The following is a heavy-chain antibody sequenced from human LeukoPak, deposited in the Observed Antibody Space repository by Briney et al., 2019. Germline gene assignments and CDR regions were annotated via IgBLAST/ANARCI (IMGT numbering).Heavy chain of an antibody. Sequence: ASVKVSCKASGYTFTSYGISWVRQAPGQGLEWMGWISAYNGNTNYAQKVQGRVTMTTDTSTSTAYMELRSLRSDDTAVYYCARDTGGESGTYYTATWFDPWGQGTLVTVSS. D-gene: IGHD3-10*01. CDR1: GYTFTSYG. J-gene: IGHJ5*02. V-gene: IGHV1-18*01. CDR2: ISAYNGNT. CDR3: ARDTGGESGTYYTATWFDP.